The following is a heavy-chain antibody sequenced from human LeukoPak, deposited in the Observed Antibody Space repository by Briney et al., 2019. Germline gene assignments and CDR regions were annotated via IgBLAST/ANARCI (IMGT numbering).Heavy chain of an antibody. Sequence: GGSLRLSCAASGFTFSNYGMHWVRQAPGKGLEWVAFIRYDGSNKYYADSVKGRFTISRDNSKKTLYLQMNSLRAEDTAVYYCAKDLPLYYYDSSGYYDYWGQGTLVTVSS. D-gene: IGHD3-22*01. V-gene: IGHV3-30*02. CDR1: GFTFSNYG. CDR3: AKDLPLYYYDSSGYYDY. CDR2: IRYDGSNK. J-gene: IGHJ4*02.